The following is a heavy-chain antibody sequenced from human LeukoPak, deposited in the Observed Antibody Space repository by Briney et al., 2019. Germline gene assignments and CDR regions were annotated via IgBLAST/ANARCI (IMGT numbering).Heavy chain of an antibody. J-gene: IGHJ4*02. CDR3: ARVGSHGIVVGY. CDR2: INPSGGST. CDR1: GYTFTSYY. V-gene: IGHV1-46*01. D-gene: IGHD2-2*01. Sequence: GASVKVSCKASGYTFTSYYMHWVRQAPGQGLEWMGIINPSGGSTSYAQKFQGRVTMARDTSTSTVYMELSSLRSEDTAVYYCARVGSHGIVVGYWGQGTLVTVSS.